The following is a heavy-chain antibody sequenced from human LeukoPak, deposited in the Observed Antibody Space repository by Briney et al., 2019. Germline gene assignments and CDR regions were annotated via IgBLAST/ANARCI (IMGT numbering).Heavy chain of an antibody. CDR3: ARLGSYFDY. Sequence: SETLSLTCTVSGGSLTGYYWSWIRQPPGKGLQWIGYIYYSGSVNYNPSLKSRVTISVDTSKNQFSLNLSSVTAAGTAVYYCARLGSYFDYWGQGTQVTVSS. CDR2: IYYSGSV. CDR1: GGSLTGYY. V-gene: IGHV4-59*08. J-gene: IGHJ4*02.